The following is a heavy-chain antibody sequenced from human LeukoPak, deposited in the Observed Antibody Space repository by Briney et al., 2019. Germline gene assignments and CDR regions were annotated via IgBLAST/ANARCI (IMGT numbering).Heavy chain of an antibody. D-gene: IGHD5-12*01. CDR3: ARDGRYSGYDWVSFLFDY. J-gene: IGHJ4*02. V-gene: IGHV3-7*01. CDR1: GFTFSSYW. CDR2: IKKDGSEK. Sequence: GGSLRLSCVGSGFTFSSYWMSWVRQAPGKGLEWVANIKKDGSEKYYVDSVKGRFTISRDSAENSLYLQMNSLRAEDTAVYYCARDGRYSGYDWVSFLFDYWGQGTLVTVSS.